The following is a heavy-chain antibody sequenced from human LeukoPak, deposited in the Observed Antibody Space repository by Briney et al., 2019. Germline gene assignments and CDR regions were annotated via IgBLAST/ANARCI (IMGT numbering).Heavy chain of an antibody. V-gene: IGHV3-23*01. CDR3: ARGSYYDVESDY. CDR2: ISGSGGST. CDR1: GFTLSSYG. D-gene: IGHD1-26*01. J-gene: IGHJ4*02. Sequence: HPGGSLRLSCAASGFTLSSYGMGWVRQAPGKGLEWVSAISGSGGSTYYADSVKGRFTISRDNSKNTLYLQMNSLRAEDTAVYYCARGSYYDVESDYWGQRTLVTVSS.